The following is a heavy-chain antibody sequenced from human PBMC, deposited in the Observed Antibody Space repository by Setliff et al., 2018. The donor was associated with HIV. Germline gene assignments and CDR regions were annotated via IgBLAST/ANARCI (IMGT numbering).Heavy chain of an antibody. V-gene: IGHV4-59*08. J-gene: IGHJ4*02. CDR2: IYYSGDS. Sequence: SETLSLTCTVSGASITSSYWTWIRQSPGRGLEYLGYIYYSGDSNYSPSLKSRLSMSLDASTNQFSLRLNSLTAADTAMYYCARFARDPTDWGRGILVTVS. CDR1: GASITSSY. CDR3: ARFARDPTD.